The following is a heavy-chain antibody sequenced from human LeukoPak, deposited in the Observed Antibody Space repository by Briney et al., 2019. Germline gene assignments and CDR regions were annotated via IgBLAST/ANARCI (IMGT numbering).Heavy chain of an antibody. V-gene: IGHV4-59*01. CDR3: ARDRGSSGWYEPDFDY. J-gene: IGHJ4*02. D-gene: IGHD6-19*01. Sequence: SETLSLTCTVSGGSISSYYWSWIRQPPGKGLEWIGYIYYSGSTNYNPPRKSRVTISVDTSKNQFSLKLSSVTAADTAVYYCARDRGSSGWYEPDFDYWGQGTLVTVSS. CDR1: GGSISSYY. CDR2: IYYSGST.